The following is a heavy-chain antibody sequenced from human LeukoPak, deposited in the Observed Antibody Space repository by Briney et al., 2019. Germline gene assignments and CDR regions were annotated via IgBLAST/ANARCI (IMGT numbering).Heavy chain of an antibody. D-gene: IGHD6-13*01. CDR1: GFTFSTYW. CDR2: INTDGSTT. Sequence: GGSLRLSCAASGFTFSTYWMHWVRQAPGKGLVWVSRINTDGSTTNYADSVQGRFTISRDNSKNTLYLHMSSLRDEDTAVYYCVKSPGTAAGNWFDPWGQGTLVTVSS. V-gene: IGHV3-74*01. CDR3: VKSPGTAAGNWFDP. J-gene: IGHJ5*02.